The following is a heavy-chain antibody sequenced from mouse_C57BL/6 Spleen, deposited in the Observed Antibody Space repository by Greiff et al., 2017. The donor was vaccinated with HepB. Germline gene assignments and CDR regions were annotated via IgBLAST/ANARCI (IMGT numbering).Heavy chain of an antibody. CDR1: GFTFSSYA. CDR3: TRAPLGAYYFDY. V-gene: IGHV5-9-1*02. CDR2: ISSGGDYI. J-gene: IGHJ2*01. Sequence: EVKLMESGEGLVKPGGSLKLSCAASGFTFSSYAMSWVRQTPEKRLEWVAYISSGGDYIYYADTVKGRFTISRDNARNTLYLQMSSLKSEDTAMYYCTRAPLGAYYFDYWGQGTTLTVSS. D-gene: IGHD4-1*01.